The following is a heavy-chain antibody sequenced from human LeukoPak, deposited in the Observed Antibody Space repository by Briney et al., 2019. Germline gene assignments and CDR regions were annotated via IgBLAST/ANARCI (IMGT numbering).Heavy chain of an antibody. J-gene: IGHJ4*02. V-gene: IGHV3-21*01. Sequence: GGSLRLSCAASGFTFSSYNMNWVRQAPGKGLEWVSSISGDSTYIYNAGSVKGRFTISRDNAQASLYLQMISLRADDTAVYYCARVSGRLERQSDLDYWGQGTLVIVSS. CDR3: ARVSGRLERQSDLDY. CDR2: ISGDSTYI. CDR1: GFTFSSYN. D-gene: IGHD1-1*01.